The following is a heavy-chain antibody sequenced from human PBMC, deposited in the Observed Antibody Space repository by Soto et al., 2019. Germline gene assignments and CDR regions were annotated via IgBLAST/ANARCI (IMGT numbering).Heavy chain of an antibody. Sequence: PSETLSLTCTVSGGSISSSSYYWGWIRQPPGKGLEWIGSIYYSGSTYYNPSLKSRVTISVDTSKNQFSLKLSSVTAADTAVYYCARNGAAAGTNWLDPWGQGTMVTVYS. CDR3: ARNGAAAGTNWLDP. J-gene: IGHJ5*02. V-gene: IGHV4-39*01. D-gene: IGHD6-13*01. CDR1: GGSISSSSYY. CDR2: IYYSGST.